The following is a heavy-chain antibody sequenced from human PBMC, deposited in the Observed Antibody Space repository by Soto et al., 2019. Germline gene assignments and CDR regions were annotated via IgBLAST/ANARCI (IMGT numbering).Heavy chain of an antibody. CDR1: GYTFNTFG. CDR3: ARGWGKDFGVNDC. V-gene: IGHV1-18*01. J-gene: IGHJ4*02. D-gene: IGHD2-8*01. Sequence: IQLVQSAGEVKRPGASVKVSCKASGYTFNTFGITGVRQAPGQGLECMGCVNCYNNKRDYSRKLQDRITLTADPSTSTSYMELRSLTSDDTADYYCARGWGKDFGVNDCWGQGTLVTVSS. CDR2: VNCYNNKR.